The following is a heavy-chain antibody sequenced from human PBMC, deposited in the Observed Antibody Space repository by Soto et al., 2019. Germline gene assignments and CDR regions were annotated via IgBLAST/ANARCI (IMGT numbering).Heavy chain of an antibody. Sequence: SETLSLTCTVSGGAVTSGSHCWSWIRQTPGKGLEWIGYIYNSGTTKYNPSLKSRVTISVDTSNNQFSLKLTSLTAADTAVYYCAKGRLTSGTVAVGSWGLYYFYGIDVCGQGPTVTVSS. CDR3: AKGRLTSGTVAVGSWGLYYFYGIDV. V-gene: IGHV4-61*01. CDR1: GGAVTSGSHC. CDR2: IYNSGTT. D-gene: IGHD6-13*01. J-gene: IGHJ6*02.